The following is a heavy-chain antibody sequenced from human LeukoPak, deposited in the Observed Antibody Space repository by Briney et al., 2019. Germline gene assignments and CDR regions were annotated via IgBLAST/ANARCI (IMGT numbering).Heavy chain of an antibody. CDR3: ATISGYDYSLDFDY. Sequence: GRSLRLSCAASGFTFSSYAMHWVRQAPGKGLEGVAVISYDGSNKYYADSVKGRFTISRDNSKNTLYLQMNSLRAEDTAVYYCATISGYDYSLDFDYWGQGTLVTVSS. CDR2: ISYDGSNK. D-gene: IGHD5-12*01. CDR1: GFTFSSYA. J-gene: IGHJ4*02. V-gene: IGHV3-30*04.